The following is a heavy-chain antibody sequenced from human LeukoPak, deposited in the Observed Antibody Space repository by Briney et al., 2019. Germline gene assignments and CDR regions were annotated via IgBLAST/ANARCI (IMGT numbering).Heavy chain of an antibody. CDR2: ISRSGNTI. V-gene: IGHV3-48*03. CDR3: ARTFNPGK. CDR1: GFTFSGCE. D-gene: IGHD2/OR15-2a*01. Sequence: GGSLRLSCEISGFTFSGCELTWVRQAAGKGLEWILYISRSGNTIYYADSVKGRFTTSRDNAKNSLYLQMSSLRAEDTAVYYCARTFNPGKWGQGTLVTVSS. J-gene: IGHJ3*01.